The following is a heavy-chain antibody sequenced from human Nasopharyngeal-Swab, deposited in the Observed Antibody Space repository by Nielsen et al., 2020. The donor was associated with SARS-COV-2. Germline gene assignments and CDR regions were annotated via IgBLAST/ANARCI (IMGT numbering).Heavy chain of an antibody. D-gene: IGHD5-18*01. CDR2: IVVGSGNT. Sequence: SVKVSCKASGFTFTSSAVQWVRQARGQRLEWIGWIVVGSGNTNYAQKFQERVTITRDMSTSTAYMELSSLRSEDTAVYYCAAAGVDVDTAMVHYYYYGMDVWGQGTTVTVS. CDR1: GFTFTSSA. V-gene: IGHV1-58*01. J-gene: IGHJ6*02. CDR3: AAAGVDVDTAMVHYYYYGMDV.